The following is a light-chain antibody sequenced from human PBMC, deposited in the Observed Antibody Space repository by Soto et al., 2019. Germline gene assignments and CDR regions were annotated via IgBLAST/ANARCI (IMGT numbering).Light chain of an antibody. Sequence: DIVMTQSPAALSVSPGERATLSCRASQSVGSSVAWYQQKPGQAPRFLMYGASTRAAGVPARFSGSGSGTEFRLTISSLQSEDFAVYYCQHSNTWPPGTFGQGTKLEIK. CDR1: QSVGSS. CDR3: QHSNTWPPGT. J-gene: IGKJ2*02. CDR2: GAS. V-gene: IGKV3-15*01.